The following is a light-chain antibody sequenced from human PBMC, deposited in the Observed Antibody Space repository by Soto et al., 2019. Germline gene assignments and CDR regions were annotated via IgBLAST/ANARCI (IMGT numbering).Light chain of an antibody. CDR2: GAS. J-gene: IGKJ5*01. Sequence: ETVKTQSPATPSVSPRERATPSCKASQRVSSNLPWYQQKPGQARRLLIYGASIGATGIPARFSGSGSGTEFTLTISSLQSEDFAVYYCQQYNNWPPITFGQGTRLEIK. CDR1: QRVSSN. V-gene: IGKV3-15*01. CDR3: QQYNNWPPIT.